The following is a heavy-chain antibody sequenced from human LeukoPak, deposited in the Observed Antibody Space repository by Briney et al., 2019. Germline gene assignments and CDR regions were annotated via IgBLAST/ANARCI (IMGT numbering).Heavy chain of an antibody. CDR2: IIPIFGTA. J-gene: IGHJ5*02. Sequence: SVKVSCKASGGTFSSYAISWVRQAPGQGLEWMGGIIPIFGTANYAQKFQGRVTITTDESTSTAYMELSSLRSEDTALYYCARDRAGWFDPWGQGTLVTVSS. D-gene: IGHD3-10*01. CDR3: ARDRAGWFDP. CDR1: GGTFSSYA. V-gene: IGHV1-69*05.